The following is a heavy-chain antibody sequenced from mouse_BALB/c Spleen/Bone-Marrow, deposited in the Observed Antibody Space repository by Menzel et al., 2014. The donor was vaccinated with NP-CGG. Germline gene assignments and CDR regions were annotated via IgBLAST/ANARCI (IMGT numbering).Heavy chain of an antibody. V-gene: IGHV2-2*02. CDR3: ARNGGAYYRYYYAIDY. Sequence: VQLVESGPGLVQPSQSLSITCTVSGFSLTSYGVHWVRQSPGKGLEWLGVIWSGGSTDYNAAFISRLSISKDNSKSQVFFKMNSLQANDTAIYDGARNGGAYYRYYYAIDYWGQGTSVTVSS. J-gene: IGHJ4*01. D-gene: IGHD2-14*01. CDR1: GFSLTSYG. CDR2: IWSGGST.